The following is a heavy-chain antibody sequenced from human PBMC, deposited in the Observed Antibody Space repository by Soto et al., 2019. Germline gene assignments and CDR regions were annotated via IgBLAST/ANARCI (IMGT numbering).Heavy chain of an antibody. CDR3: AKDVALGYCSSTSCYLSLDC. Sequence: QVQLVESGGGVVQPGRSLRLSCAASGFTFSSYGMHWVRQAPGKGLEWVAVISYDGSNKYYADSVKGRFTISRDNSKNTLYLQMNSLRAEDTAVYYCAKDVALGYCSSTSCYLSLDCWGQGTLVTVSS. CDR1: GFTFSSYG. V-gene: IGHV3-30*18. J-gene: IGHJ4*02. D-gene: IGHD2-2*01. CDR2: ISYDGSNK.